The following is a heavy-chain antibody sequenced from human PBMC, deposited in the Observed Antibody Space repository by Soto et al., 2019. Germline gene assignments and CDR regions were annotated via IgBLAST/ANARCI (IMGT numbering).Heavy chain of an antibody. Sequence: GESLKISCNGAGYSFTIYWIGWVRQMPGKGLEWMGIIYPGDSDTRYSPSFQGQVTISADKSISTAYLQWSSLKASDTAMYYCARSKASGWYYYYGMDVWGQGTTVTVSS. CDR2: IYPGDSDT. CDR1: GYSFTIYW. D-gene: IGHD6-19*01. CDR3: ARSKASGWYYYYGMDV. V-gene: IGHV5-51*01. J-gene: IGHJ6*02.